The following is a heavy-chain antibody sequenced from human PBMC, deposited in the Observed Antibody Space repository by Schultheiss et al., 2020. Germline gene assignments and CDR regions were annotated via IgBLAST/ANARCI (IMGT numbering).Heavy chain of an antibody. CDR2: ISYDGSNK. CDR3: ARAWVVVVITTIDY. CDR1: GFTFSSYA. Sequence: GGSLRLSCAASGFTFSSYAMHWVRQAPGKGLEWVAVISYDGSNKCYADSVKGRFTISRDNSKNTLYLQMNSLRAEDTAVYYCARAWVVVVITTIDYWGQGTLVTVSS. V-gene: IGHV3-30-3*01. J-gene: IGHJ4*02. D-gene: IGHD3-22*01.